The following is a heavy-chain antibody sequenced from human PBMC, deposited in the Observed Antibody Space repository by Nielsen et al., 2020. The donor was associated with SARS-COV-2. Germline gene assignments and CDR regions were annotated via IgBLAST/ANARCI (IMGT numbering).Heavy chain of an antibody. D-gene: IGHD3-10*01. J-gene: IGHJ3*02. CDR2: FYRTEST. V-gene: IGHV4-61*02. CDR1: GGSISSGSYY. Sequence: SETLSLTCTVSGGSISSGSYYWSWIRQPAGKGLEWLGRFYRTESTNYNPSLKNRVSISLDTSKNQFSLKLNSVTAADTAVYYCARRGFFDIWGQGTMVTVSS. CDR3: ARRGFFDI.